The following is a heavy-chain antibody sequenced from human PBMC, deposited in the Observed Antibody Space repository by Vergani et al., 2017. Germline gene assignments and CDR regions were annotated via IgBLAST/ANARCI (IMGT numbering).Heavy chain of an antibody. J-gene: IGHJ4*02. D-gene: IGHD5-12*01. CDR2: IKQDGSEK. CDR1: GFTFSNYW. CDR3: ARTRIVATIREHFDY. V-gene: IGHV3-7*01. Sequence: EVQLVESGGGLVQPGGSLRLSCAASGFTFSNYWMSWVRQAPGKGLEWVANIKQDGSEKYYVDSVKGRFTISRDNAKNSLYLQMNSLRAEDTAVYYCARTRIVATIREHFDYWGQGTLVTVSS.